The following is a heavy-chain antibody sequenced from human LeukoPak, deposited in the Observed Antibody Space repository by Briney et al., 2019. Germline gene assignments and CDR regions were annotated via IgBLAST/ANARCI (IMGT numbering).Heavy chain of an antibody. V-gene: IGHV3-48*01. CDR3: AHGTVYQLDY. CDR2: ISSSSSTI. J-gene: IGHJ4*02. CDR1: GFTFNNYN. D-gene: IGHD2-2*01. Sequence: GGSLRLSCAASGFTFNNYNMNWVRQAPGKGLEWVSYISSSSSTIYYADSVKGRFTISRDNSKNTLYLQMNSLRAEDTAVYYCAHGTVYQLDYWGQGTLVTVSS.